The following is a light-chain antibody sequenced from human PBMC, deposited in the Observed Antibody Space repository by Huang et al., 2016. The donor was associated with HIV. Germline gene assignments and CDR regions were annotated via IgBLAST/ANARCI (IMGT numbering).Light chain of an antibody. CDR1: QSISTF. J-gene: IGKJ4*01. CDR3: QQSSSAPLT. Sequence: DIQMTQSPSSLSASVGDRVTITCRASQSISTFLNWYQQRPGTAPKLPIHAASRLQSGVPSRFSGTGSGTHFTLTISSLQPEDFATYYCQQSSSAPLTFGGGTKVEIK. CDR2: AAS. V-gene: IGKV1-39*01.